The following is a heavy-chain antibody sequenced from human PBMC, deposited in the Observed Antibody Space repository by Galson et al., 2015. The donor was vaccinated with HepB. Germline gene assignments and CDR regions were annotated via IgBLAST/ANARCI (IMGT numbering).Heavy chain of an antibody. V-gene: IGHV3-11*03. CDR2: ISDSGSFT. J-gene: IGHJ4*02. Sequence: SLRLSCAASGFTFSDYYMNWIRQAPGKGLEWISHISDSGSFTSYTDSVKGRFTISRDNAKNSLFLQMNSLRAEDTAVYYCASGGGTFDYWGQGTLVTVSS. D-gene: IGHD1-26*01. CDR1: GFTFSDYY. CDR3: ASGGGTFDY.